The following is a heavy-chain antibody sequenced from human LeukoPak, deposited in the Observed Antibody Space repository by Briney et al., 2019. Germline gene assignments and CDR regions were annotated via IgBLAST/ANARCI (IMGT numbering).Heavy chain of an antibody. J-gene: IGHJ5*02. CDR1: GFTVSNAW. Sequence: GGSLRLSCAASGFTVSNAWMSWVRQAPGKGLEWIGRIKSKTDGGTTDYVAPVKGRFTISRDDSKNTLSLQMNSLKTEDPAVYFCTTDRFSWGQGTLVTVSS. V-gene: IGHV3-15*01. CDR3: TTDRFS. CDR2: IKSKTDGGTT.